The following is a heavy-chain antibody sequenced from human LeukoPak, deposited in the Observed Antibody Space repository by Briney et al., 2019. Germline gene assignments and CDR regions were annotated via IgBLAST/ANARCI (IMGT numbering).Heavy chain of an antibody. CDR2: IKQDASEK. D-gene: IGHD6-13*01. CDR3: ARRGGSSSWYLKYYFDY. Sequence: GGSLRLSCAASGFTFSSYWMSWVRQAPGKRLEWVANIKQDASEKYYVDSVKGRFTISRDNAKNSLYLQMNSLRAEDTAVYYCARRGGSSSWYLKYYFDYWGQGTLVTVSS. J-gene: IGHJ4*02. V-gene: IGHV3-7*01. CDR1: GFTFSSYW.